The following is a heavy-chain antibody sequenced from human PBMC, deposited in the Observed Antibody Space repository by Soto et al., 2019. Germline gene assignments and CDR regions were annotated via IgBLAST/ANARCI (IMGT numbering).Heavy chain of an antibody. D-gene: IGHD1-26*01. V-gene: IGHV1-2*02. CDR1: GYTFTGYH. CDR3: ARFLSEQVGALDY. CDR2: INPNNGGT. Sequence: ASVKVSCKASGYTFTGYHMHWVRQAPGQGLGWMGWINPNNGGTNYAQKFQGRVTMTRDTSISTAYMELSRLRSDDTAVYYCARFLSEQVGALDYCVQGTLGTVSS. J-gene: IGHJ4*02.